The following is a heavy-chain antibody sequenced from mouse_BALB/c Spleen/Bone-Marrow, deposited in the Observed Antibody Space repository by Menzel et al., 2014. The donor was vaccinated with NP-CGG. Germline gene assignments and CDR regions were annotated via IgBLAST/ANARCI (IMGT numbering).Heavy chain of an antibody. CDR3: TRDPFYYGSSYAMDY. CDR2: ISSGGSYT. Sequence: EVKLVESGGGLVKPGGSLKLSCAASGFTFSSYTMSWVRQTPEKRLEWVATISSGGSYTYYPDGVKGRFTISRDNAKNTLYLQMSSLKSEDTAMYYCTRDPFYYGSSYAMDYWGQGTSVTVSS. V-gene: IGHV5-6-4*01. J-gene: IGHJ4*01. CDR1: GFTFSSYT. D-gene: IGHD1-1*01.